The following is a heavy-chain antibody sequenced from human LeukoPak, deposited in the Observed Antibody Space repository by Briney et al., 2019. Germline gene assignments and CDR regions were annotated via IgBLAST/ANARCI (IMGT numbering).Heavy chain of an antibody. CDR3: ARDGYYYDSSGKYFDY. CDR1: GGSISSSSYY. V-gene: IGHV4-39*07. D-gene: IGHD3-22*01. CDR2: IYYSGST. Sequence: PSETLSLTCTVSGGSISSSSYYWGWIRQPPGNGLEWIGSIYYSGSTYSDPSLKSRVTISVDTSKNQFSLKLSSVTAADTAVYSCARDGYYYDSSGKYFDYWGQGTLVTVSS. J-gene: IGHJ4*02.